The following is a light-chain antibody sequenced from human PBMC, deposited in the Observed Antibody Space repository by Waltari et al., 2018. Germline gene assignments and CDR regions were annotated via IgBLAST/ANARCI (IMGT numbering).Light chain of an antibody. CDR2: RNN. V-gene: IGLV1-47*01. J-gene: IGLJ1*01. Sequence: QSVLTQPPSASGTPGQRVTISCSGSSSNIGSNSVYWYQQLPATAPKLLIYRNNQRPSGVPDRFSGSKSGTSASLAISGLRSEDEADYYCAAWDDSLSGRYVFGTGTKVTVL. CDR1: SSNIGSNS. CDR3: AAWDDSLSGRYV.